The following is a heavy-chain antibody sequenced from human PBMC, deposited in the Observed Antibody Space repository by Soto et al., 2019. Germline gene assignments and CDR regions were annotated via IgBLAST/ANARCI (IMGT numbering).Heavy chain of an antibody. Sequence: PGESLKISCKGVGYSFTSYWIGWVRQMPGKGLEWMGIIYPGDSDTRYSPSFQGQVTISADKSITTAYLQWSSLKASDTAMCYCARGYCTTTICDSWFDPWGQGTLVTVSS. CDR2: IYPGDSDT. CDR1: GYSFTSYW. J-gene: IGHJ5*02. V-gene: IGHV5-51*01. D-gene: IGHD2-2*01. CDR3: ARGYCTTTICDSWFDP.